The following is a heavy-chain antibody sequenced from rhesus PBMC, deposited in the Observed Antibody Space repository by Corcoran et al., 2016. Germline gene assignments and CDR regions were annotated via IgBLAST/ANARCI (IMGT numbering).Heavy chain of an antibody. CDR1: GFTFSSYG. V-gene: IGHV3S5*01. Sequence: EVQLVETGGGLVQPGGSLQLSWAASGFTFSSYGRSWVRQAPGKGVGGVSAINSGGGSTYYADSVKGRFTISRDNSKNTLSLQMNSLRAEDTAVYYCARMRVGFDYWGQGVLVTVSS. D-gene: IGHD2-39*01. CDR3: ARMRVGFDY. J-gene: IGHJ4*01. CDR2: INSGGGST.